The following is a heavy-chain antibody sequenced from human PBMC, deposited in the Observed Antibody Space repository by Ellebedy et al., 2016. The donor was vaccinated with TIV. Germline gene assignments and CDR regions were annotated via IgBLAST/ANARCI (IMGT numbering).Heavy chain of an antibody. V-gene: IGHV4-31*03. CDR1: GGSISSGGYY. CDR3: AREPALTVTTLTGADY. CDR2: IYYSGST. J-gene: IGHJ4*02. D-gene: IGHD4-17*01. Sequence: MPSETLSLTCTVSGGSISSGGYYWSWIRQHPGKGLEWIGYIYYSGSTNYNPSLKSRVTISVDTSKNQFSLKPSSVTAADTAVYYCAREPALTVTTLTGADYWGQGNLVTVSS.